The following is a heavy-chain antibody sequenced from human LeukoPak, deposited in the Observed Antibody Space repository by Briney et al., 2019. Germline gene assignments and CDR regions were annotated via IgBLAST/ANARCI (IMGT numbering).Heavy chain of an antibody. J-gene: IGHJ4*02. V-gene: IGHV4-39*01. CDR1: GGSISSSSYY. Sequence: SETLSLTCTVSGGSISSSSYYWGWIRQPPGKGLEWIGSIYYSGSTYYNPSLKSRVTISVDTSENQFSLKLSSVTAADTAVYYCGAYSSGWLGIDYWGQGTLVTVSS. D-gene: IGHD6-19*01. CDR3: GAYSSGWLGIDY. CDR2: IYYSGST.